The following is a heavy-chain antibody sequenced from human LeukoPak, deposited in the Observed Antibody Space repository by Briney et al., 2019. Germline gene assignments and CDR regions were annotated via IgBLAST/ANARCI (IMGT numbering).Heavy chain of an antibody. CDR2: IDYSGST. CDR1: GSSISSYY. D-gene: IGHD3-10*01. Sequence: PSETLSLTCTVSGSSISSYYWTWIRQPPGKGLEWIGYIDYSGSTNYNPSVKSRVTISIDTSIHQFSLKLNSLTAADTALYYCARVNTMVRGGALVDPWGQGALVTVSS. CDR3: ARVNTMVRGGALVDP. J-gene: IGHJ5*02. V-gene: IGHV4-59*01.